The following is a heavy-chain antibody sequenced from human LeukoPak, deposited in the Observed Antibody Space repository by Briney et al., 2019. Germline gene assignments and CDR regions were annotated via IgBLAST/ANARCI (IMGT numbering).Heavy chain of an antibody. D-gene: IGHD5-24*01. CDR1: GGSISSYY. CDR2: IYYSGST. CDR3: ARVELRDGYNEVYFDY. J-gene: IGHJ4*02. Sequence: ASETLSLTCTVSGGSISSYYWSWIRQPPGKGLEWIGYIYYSGSTNYNPSLKSRVTISVDTSKNQFSLKLSSVTAADTAVYYCARVELRDGYNEVYFDYWGQGTLVTVSS. V-gene: IGHV4-59*01.